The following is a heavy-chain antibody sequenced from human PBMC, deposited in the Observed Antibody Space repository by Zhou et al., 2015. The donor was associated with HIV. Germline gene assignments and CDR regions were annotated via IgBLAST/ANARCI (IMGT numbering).Heavy chain of an antibody. CDR2: IIPTSGAT. D-gene: IGHD3-10*01. CDR1: GGTFSSYG. CDR3: ARSPYRPRGSGNYYYAMDV. J-gene: IGHJ6*02. V-gene: IGHV1-69*06. Sequence: QVQLVQSGAEVKKPGSSVKVSCRAFGGTFSSYGISWVRQAPGQGPEWMGGIIPTSGATNYAQKFQGRVSITADKSTTTAYMDLTSLRSDDTAVYYCARSPYRPRGSGNYYYAMDVWGQGTTVTVSS.